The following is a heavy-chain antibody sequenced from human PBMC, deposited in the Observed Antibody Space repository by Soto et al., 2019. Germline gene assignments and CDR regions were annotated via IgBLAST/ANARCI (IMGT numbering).Heavy chain of an antibody. Sequence: GESLKISCKGSGYSFTSYWIGWVRQMPGKGLEWMGIIYPGDSDTRYSPSFQGQVTISADKSISTAYLQWSSLKASDTAMYHCARRIAVAGTDPDYYYGMDVWGQGTTVTVSS. CDR3: ARRIAVAGTDPDYYYGMDV. D-gene: IGHD6-19*01. CDR2: IYPGDSDT. V-gene: IGHV5-51*01. CDR1: GYSFTSYW. J-gene: IGHJ6*02.